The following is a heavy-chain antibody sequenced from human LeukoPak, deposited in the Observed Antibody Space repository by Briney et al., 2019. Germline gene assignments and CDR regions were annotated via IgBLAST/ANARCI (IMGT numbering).Heavy chain of an antibody. Sequence: PSETLSLTCTVSGGSISSGDYYWSWIRQPPGKGLEWIGYIYYSGSTYYNPSLKSRVTISVDTSKNQFSLKLSSVTAADTAVYYCARAGTDYDFWSGYRNWFDPWGQGTLVTVSS. CDR1: GGSISSGDYY. J-gene: IGHJ5*02. CDR2: IYYSGST. D-gene: IGHD3-3*01. CDR3: ARAGTDYDFWSGYRNWFDP. V-gene: IGHV4-30-4*02.